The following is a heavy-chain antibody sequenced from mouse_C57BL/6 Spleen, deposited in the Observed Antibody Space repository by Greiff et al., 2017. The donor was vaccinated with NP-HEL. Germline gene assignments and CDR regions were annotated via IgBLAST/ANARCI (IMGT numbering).Heavy chain of an antibody. Sequence: EVHLVESGGGLVKPGGSLKLSCAASGFTFSSYAMSWVRQTPEKRLEWVATISDGGSYTYYPDNVKGRFTISRDNAKNNLYLQMSHLKSEDTAMYYCARFGSSYPAWFAYWGQGTLVTVSA. V-gene: IGHV5-4*01. J-gene: IGHJ3*01. CDR2: ISDGGSYT. CDR1: GFTFSSYA. D-gene: IGHD1-1*01. CDR3: ARFGSSYPAWFAY.